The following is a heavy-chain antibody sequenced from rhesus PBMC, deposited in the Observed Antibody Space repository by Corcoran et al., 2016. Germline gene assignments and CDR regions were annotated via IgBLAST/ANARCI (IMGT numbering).Heavy chain of an antibody. V-gene: IGHV1-111*02. CDR2: VDPEAGEA. J-gene: IGHJ4*01. D-gene: IGHD2-21*01. CDR1: GYTFTDYY. CDR3: ATSYCTGSGCYDDGGFDY. Sequence: EVQLVQSGAEVKKPGASVKISCKTSGYTFTDYYLHWVRQAPGKGLEWMGRVDPEAGEAIHEQKFQDRVTITADTATETAYMELSSRRSEDTAVYYCATSYCTGSGCYDDGGFDYWGQGVLVTVSS.